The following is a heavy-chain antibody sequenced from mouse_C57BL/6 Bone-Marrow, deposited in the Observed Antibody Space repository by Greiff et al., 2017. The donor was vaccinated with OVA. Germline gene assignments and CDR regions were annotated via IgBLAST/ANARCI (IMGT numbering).Heavy chain of an antibody. CDR1: GFTFSDYG. CDR2: ISNLAYSI. D-gene: IGHD2-3*01. V-gene: IGHV5-15*01. Sequence: EVMLVESGGGLVQPGGSLKLSCAASGFTFSDYGMAWVRQAPRKGPEWVAFISNLAYSIYSADTVTGRFTISRENAKYTLYLEMSILRSEDTSMYYCARQCGYYMIPWYFDVWGTGPTVTVSS. CDR3: ARQCGYYMIPWYFDV. J-gene: IGHJ1*03.